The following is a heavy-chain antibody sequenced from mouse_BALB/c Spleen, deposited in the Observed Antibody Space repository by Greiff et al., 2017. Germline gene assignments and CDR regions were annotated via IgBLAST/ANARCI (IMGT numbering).Heavy chain of an antibody. CDR1: GFSLTSYG. V-gene: IGHV2-9*02. J-gene: IGHJ4*01. Sequence: VQLQESGPGLVAPSQSLSITCTVSGFSLTSYGVHWVRQPPGKGLEWLGVIWAGGSTNYNSALMSRLSISKDNSKSQVFLKMNSLQTDDTAMYYCARDGTTVVAWYYAMDYWGQGTSVTVSS. CDR2: IWAGGST. D-gene: IGHD1-1*01. CDR3: ARDGTTVVAWYYAMDY.